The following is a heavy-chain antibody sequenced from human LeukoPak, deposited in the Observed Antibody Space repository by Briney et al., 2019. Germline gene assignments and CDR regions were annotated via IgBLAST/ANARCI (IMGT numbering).Heavy chain of an antibody. V-gene: IGHV3-30*18. D-gene: IGHD2-2*01. CDR3: AKESFRVVVIPSAMLDY. CDR2: ISYDGSNK. CDR1: GFTFSNHG. Sequence: GGSLRLSCAVSGFTFSNHGMHWVRQAPGKGLEWVAVISYDGSNKYYADCVKGRVTTSRDNSKNTLYLQMNSLRAEDTAIYYCAKESFRVVVIPSAMLDYWGQGTLVTVSS. J-gene: IGHJ4*02.